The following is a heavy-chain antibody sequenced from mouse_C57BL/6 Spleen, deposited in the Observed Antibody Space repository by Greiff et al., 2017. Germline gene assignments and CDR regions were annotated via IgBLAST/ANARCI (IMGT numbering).Heavy chain of an antibody. J-gene: IGHJ4*01. Sequence: QVHVKQSGPELVKPGASVKISCKASGYAFSSSWMNWVKQRPGKGLEWIGRIYPGDGDTNYNGKFKGKATLTADKSSSTAYMQLSSLTSEDSAVYFCARTHYYGSSYYAMDYWGQGTSVTVSS. V-gene: IGHV1-82*01. CDR2: IYPGDGDT. CDR3: ARTHYYGSSYYAMDY. CDR1: GYAFSSSW. D-gene: IGHD1-1*01.